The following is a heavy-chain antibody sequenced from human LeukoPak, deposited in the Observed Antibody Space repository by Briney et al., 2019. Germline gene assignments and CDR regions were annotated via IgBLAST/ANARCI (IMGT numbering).Heavy chain of an antibody. CDR1: GYTFTSYD. CDR2: MNPNGGNT. J-gene: IGHJ5*02. V-gene: IGHV1-8*01. D-gene: IGHD6-6*01. CDR3: ARRLRRIYIAARYPNWFDP. Sequence: ASVRLSCKASGYTFTSYDMNWVRQAPGQGLEWMGWMNPNGGNTGYAQKVQGRVTMTRNTSISTAYMELSSLRSEDTAVYYCARRLRRIYIAARYPNWFDPWGQGTLVTVSS.